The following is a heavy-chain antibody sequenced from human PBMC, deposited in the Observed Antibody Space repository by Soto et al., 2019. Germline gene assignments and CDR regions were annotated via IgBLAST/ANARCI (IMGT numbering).Heavy chain of an antibody. CDR1: GYSISSGYY. D-gene: IGHD3-22*01. J-gene: IGHJ4*02. V-gene: IGHV4-38-2*01. CDR2: IFHSGST. CDR3: ARAYYSDCSCYPVY. Sequence: SETLSLTCAVSGYSISSGYYWGWIRQPPGKGLEWIGSIFHSGSTYYNPSLKSRVTISVDTSKNQFSLKLSSVTAADTAVYYFARAYYSDCSCYPVYGGQGTLVTVSS.